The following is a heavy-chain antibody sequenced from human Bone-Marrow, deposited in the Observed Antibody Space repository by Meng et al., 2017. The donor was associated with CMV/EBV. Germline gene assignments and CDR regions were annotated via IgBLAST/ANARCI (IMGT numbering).Heavy chain of an antibody. CDR3: ARLDSGGYYYSPY. V-gene: IGHV5-51*01. J-gene: IGHJ4*02. Sequence: GGFLRLSCKYSGYSFTNCWIGWVRQMPGKGLEWMGIINPGDSDTQYRSSFQGQVTISADKSITTAYLQWSSLKASDTAMYYCARLDSGGYYYSPYWGQGTLVTVSS. CDR1: GYSFTNCW. D-gene: IGHD3-22*01. CDR2: INPGDSDT.